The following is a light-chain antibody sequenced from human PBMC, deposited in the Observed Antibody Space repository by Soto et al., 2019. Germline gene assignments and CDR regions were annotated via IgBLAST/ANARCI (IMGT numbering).Light chain of an antibody. CDR3: SSYAGSSHLV. CDR1: SSDVGAYNY. CDR2: EVN. Sequence: QSVLTQPPSASGSPGQSVTISCTGTSSDVGAYNYVAWYQQHPGKAPKFLIYEVNKRPSGVPDRFSGSKSGNTASLTVSGLQADDEADYYCSSYAGSSHLVFGGGTKLTVL. V-gene: IGLV2-8*01. J-gene: IGLJ2*01.